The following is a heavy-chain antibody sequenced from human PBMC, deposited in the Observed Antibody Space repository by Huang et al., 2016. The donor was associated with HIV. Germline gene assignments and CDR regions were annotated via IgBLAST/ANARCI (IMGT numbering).Heavy chain of an antibody. CDR1: GGSFRNFA. CDR3: ATVDYYDTSGPQRGYFDN. CDR2: GTPSLGHA. D-gene: IGHD3-22*01. V-gene: IGHV1-69*01. Sequence: QVQLVQSGAEVKKPGSPVKVSCKASGGSFRNFAIGWVRQAPGQGLEWMGGGTPSLGHATYAQNFQGRVTITGSESKGTDYVGLSGLRSVDTAVYDWATVDYYDTSGPQRGYFDNWGQGTLVSVSS. J-gene: IGHJ4*02.